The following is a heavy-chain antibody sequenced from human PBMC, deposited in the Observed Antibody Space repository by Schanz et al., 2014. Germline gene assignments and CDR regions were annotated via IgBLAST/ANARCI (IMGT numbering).Heavy chain of an antibody. D-gene: IGHD3-3*01. CDR2: IHQSGGT. CDR3: AKFLYDDPS. CDR1: GGSIRNYY. V-gene: IGHV4-59*08. Sequence: QVQLQESGPGLVKPSETLSLTCSVSGGSIRNYYWNWIRQPPGKGVEWIGYIHQSGGTNYNPSLKSRVTILVDTSKNQFSLRLPPLTAADTAVYYCAKFLYDDPSWGQGTLVTVSS. J-gene: IGHJ5*02.